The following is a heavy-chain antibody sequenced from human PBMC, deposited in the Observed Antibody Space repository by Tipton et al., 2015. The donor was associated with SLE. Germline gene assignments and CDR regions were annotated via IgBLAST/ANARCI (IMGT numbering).Heavy chain of an antibody. J-gene: IGHJ6*03. CDR2: LYFGGNT. CDR1: GYSISSGFY. CDR3: ARVLRFLEWSRGDYSFSYMDV. V-gene: IGHV4-38-2*02. Sequence: TLSLTCTVSGYSISSGFYWGWIRQPPGKGLEWIGNLYFGGNTDYNPSLMSRVTIPADASKNQFSLKLSSVTAADTAVYYCARVLRFLEWSRGDYSFSYMDVWGKGTTVTVSS. D-gene: IGHD3-3*01.